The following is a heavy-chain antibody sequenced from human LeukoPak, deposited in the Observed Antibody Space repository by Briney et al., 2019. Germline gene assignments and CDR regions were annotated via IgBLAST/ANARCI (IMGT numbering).Heavy chain of an antibody. CDR1: GYTFTSYA. CDR2: INTNTGNP. Sequence: ASVKVSCKASGYTFTSYAVYWVRQAPGQGLEWMGWINTNTGNPTYVQGFTGRFVFSLDTSVSTAYLQIGSLKTEDSAVYYCARGSRLSGRIDWGQGTLVTVSS. D-gene: IGHD3-10*01. V-gene: IGHV7-4-1*01. CDR3: ARGSRLSGRID. J-gene: IGHJ4*02.